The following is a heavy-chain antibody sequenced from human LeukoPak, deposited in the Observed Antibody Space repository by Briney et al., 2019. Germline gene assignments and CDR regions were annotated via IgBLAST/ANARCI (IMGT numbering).Heavy chain of an antibody. CDR2: ITSSSTTI. CDR1: GFAFNKYA. CDR3: GRDVCSGGSCYSDS. J-gene: IGHJ5*02. D-gene: IGHD2-15*01. V-gene: IGHV3-48*04. Sequence: GGSLRLSCAASGFAFNKYAMSWVRQAPGKGLEWISSITSSSTTIYYADSVKGRFTISRDNAKNSLFLQMNSLRAEDTAVYYCGRDVCSGGSCYSDSWGQGTPVTVSS.